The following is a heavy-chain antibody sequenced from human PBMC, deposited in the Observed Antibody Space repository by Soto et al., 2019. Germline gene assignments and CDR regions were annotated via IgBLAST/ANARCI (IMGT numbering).Heavy chain of an antibody. CDR1: GFTLSRYW. J-gene: IGHJ5*02. Sequence: EVQLVESGGGLVQPGGSLRLSCAASGFTLSRYWMHWVRQAPGKGLVWVSRINGDGSSTYYADSVKGRFTISRDNAKNTLYLQMNSLRVEDTAVYYCAKDRRNWFDPWGQGTLVTVSS. V-gene: IGHV3-74*01. CDR3: AKDRRNWFDP. CDR2: INGDGSST.